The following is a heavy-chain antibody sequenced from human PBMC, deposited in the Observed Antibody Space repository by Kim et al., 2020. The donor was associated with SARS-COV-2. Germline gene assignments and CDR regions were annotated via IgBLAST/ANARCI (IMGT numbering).Heavy chain of an antibody. CDR1: GFTFSNYG. CDR3: ARVKEENRGAPNNWFDP. D-gene: IGHD1-26*01. CDR2: ISEDGSNR. J-gene: IGHJ5*02. V-gene: IGHV3-30*03. Sequence: GGSLRLSCAASGFTFSNYGIHWVRQAPGKGLEWVAVISEDGSNRYYADSVRGRFAVSRDNSMDTVYLQMNGLTTEDAALYYCARVKEENRGAPNNWFDPWGQGTLVTVSS.